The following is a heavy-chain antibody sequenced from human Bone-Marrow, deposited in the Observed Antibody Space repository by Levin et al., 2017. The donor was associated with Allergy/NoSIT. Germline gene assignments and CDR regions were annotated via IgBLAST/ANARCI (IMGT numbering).Heavy chain of an antibody. CDR2: ISSSSSTI. V-gene: IGHV3-48*04. CDR1: GFTFNNYA. Sequence: QPGGSLRLSCAASGFTFNNYAMNWVRQAPGKGLEWVSYISSSSSTINYADSVKGRFTISRDNAKNSLYLQMNSLRAEDTAVYYCARDLYSSGNRRFDYWGQGTLVTVSS. J-gene: IGHJ4*02. CDR3: ARDLYSSGNRRFDY. D-gene: IGHD3-22*01.